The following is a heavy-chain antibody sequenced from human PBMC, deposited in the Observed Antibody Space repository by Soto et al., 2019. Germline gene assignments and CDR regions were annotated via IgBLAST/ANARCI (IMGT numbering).Heavy chain of an antibody. J-gene: IGHJ3*01. CDR3: VRRAITATTNWGAFDV. V-gene: IGHV3-30-3*01. D-gene: IGHD1-20*01. CDR1: GYPFISYA. CDR2: ISYDGSNK. Sequence: PGVSLRLSCAASGYPFISYAMHGARQAQGKGLEWVAVISYDGSNKYYADSVKGRFTISRDNSKNTLYLQMNSLRAEDAAVYFCVRRAITATTNWGAFDVWGQGTVVTVSS.